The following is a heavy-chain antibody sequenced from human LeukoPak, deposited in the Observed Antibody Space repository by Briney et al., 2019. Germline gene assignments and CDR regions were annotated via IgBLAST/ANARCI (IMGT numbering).Heavy chain of an antibody. V-gene: IGHV1-24*01. J-gene: IGHJ5*02. Sequence: GASVKVSCKVSGYTLTELSMHWVRQAPGKGLEWMGGFDPEDGETIYAQKFQGRVTMTEDTSTDTAYMELSSLRSEDTAVYYCATVNLIVVVITGKEVWFDPWGQGTLVTVSS. D-gene: IGHD3-22*01. CDR1: GYTLTELS. CDR2: FDPEDGET. CDR3: ATVNLIVVVITGKEVWFDP.